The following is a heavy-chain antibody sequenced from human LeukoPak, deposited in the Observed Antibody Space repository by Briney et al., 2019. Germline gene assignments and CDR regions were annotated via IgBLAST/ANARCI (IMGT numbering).Heavy chain of an antibody. D-gene: IGHD2-2*01. CDR3: ARPSKDTVVLPDAMAHAFDY. Sequence: PAEALSLTCLVSGGSLSRYFWSWIRPPPWKGVQFEEYIYYSGSTNYNHSHESQVTITVDTSKNQFSLKLRSVTAADTAVYYRARPSKDTVVLPDAMAHAFDYWGQGTLVTVSS. CDR2: IYYSGST. CDR1: GGSLSRYF. J-gene: IGHJ4*02. V-gene: IGHV4-59*08.